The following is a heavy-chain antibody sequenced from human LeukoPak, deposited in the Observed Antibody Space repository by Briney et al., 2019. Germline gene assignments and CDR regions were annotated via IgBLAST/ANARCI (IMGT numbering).Heavy chain of an antibody. CDR2: ISGDGGST. V-gene: IGHV3-43*02. D-gene: IGHD3-10*01. Sequence: GGTLRLSCAASGFTFDDYAMHWIRQAPGKGLEWVSLISGDGGSTYYADSVKGRFTISRDNSKNSLYLQMHSLRPEDTALYYCAKDDGSGSYSSEYYYYGMDVWGQGTTVTVSS. J-gene: IGHJ6*02. CDR1: GFTFDDYA. CDR3: AKDDGSGSYSSEYYYYGMDV.